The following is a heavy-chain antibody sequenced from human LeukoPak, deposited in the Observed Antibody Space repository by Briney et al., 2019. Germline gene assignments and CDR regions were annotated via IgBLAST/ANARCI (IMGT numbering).Heavy chain of an antibody. J-gene: IGHJ4*02. Sequence: GGSLRLSCAASGFTFSLYWMTWVRQAPGKGLEWVANINEDEKKRNYLDSVRGRFTISRDNAKNSLYLQMNSLRADDTAIYYCASSIGHDNSWFDYWGQGTLVTVSS. D-gene: IGHD6-13*01. CDR2: INEDEKKR. V-gene: IGHV3-7*03. CDR1: GFTFSLYW. CDR3: ASSIGHDNSWFDY.